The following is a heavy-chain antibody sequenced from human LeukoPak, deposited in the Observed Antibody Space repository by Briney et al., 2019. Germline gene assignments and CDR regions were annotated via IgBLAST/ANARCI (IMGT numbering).Heavy chain of an antibody. J-gene: IGHJ4*02. CDR1: GFTFRTYG. CDR2: VSSAGTYN. Sequence: PGRSLRLSCAASGFTFRTYGMHWVRQAPGKGLEWVATVSSAGTYNYYADSVKGRFTISRDNSKSTLYVQMNSLRAEDTAVYYCARENRGDFWSGYSGYYFDYWGQGTLVTVSS. CDR3: ARENRGDFWSGYSGYYFDY. V-gene: IGHV3-30*03. D-gene: IGHD3-3*01.